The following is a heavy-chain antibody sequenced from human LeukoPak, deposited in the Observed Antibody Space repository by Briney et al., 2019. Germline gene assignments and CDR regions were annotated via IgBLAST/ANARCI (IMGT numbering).Heavy chain of an antibody. D-gene: IGHD3-10*02. J-gene: IGHJ6*04. CDR1: GFTFGNYG. V-gene: IGHV3-48*03. CDR2: ISSSGSTI. CDR3: AELGITMIGGV. Sequence: GGPLRLSCAAPGFTFGNYGMNSVRQAPGKGLEWDSYISSSGSTIYYADSVKGRFTISRDNAKNSLYLQMNSLRAEDTAVYYCAELGITMIGGVWGKGTTVTISS.